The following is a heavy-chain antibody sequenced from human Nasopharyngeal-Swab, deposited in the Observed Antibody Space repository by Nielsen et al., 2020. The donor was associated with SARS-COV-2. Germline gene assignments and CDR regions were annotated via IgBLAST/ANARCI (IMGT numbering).Heavy chain of an antibody. D-gene: IGHD3-3*01. Sequence: GESLKISCAASGFTFSSYAMSWARQAPGKGLEWVSVIYSGGSSTYYADSVKGRFTIPRDNSKNTLYLQMNSLRAEDTTVYYCAKDREYYDFWSGYSPLPIFDYWGQGTLVTVSS. CDR3: AKDREYYDFWSGYSPLPIFDY. V-gene: IGHV3-23*03. J-gene: IGHJ4*02. CDR1: GFTFSSYA. CDR2: IYSGGSST.